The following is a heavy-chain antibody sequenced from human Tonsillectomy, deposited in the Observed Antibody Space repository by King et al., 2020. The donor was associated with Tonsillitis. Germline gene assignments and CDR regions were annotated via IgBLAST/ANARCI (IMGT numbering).Heavy chain of an antibody. V-gene: IGHV4-30-4*01. CDR3: AREDYDILTGYYINAFDI. Sequence: VQLQESGPGLVKPSQTLSLTCTVSGGSISSGDYYWSWIRQPPGKGLEWIGYIYYSGSTYYNPSLKRRVTISVDTSKNQFSLKLSSVAAADPAVYYCAREDYDILTGYYINAFDIWGQGTMVTVSS. D-gene: IGHD3-9*01. J-gene: IGHJ3*02. CDR1: GGSISSGDYY. CDR2: IYYSGST.